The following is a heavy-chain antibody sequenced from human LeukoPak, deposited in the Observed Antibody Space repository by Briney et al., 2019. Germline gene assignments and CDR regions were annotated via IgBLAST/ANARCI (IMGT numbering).Heavy chain of an antibody. D-gene: IGHD6-6*01. Sequence: GRSLRLSCVASGFTFSSHGMHWVRQAPGKGLEWVAVTSSDGGNKYYADSVEGRFTISRDNSKNTLYLQMNSLRAEDTTVYYCAKDHSWLYSSSYPLPDYWGQGTLVTVSS. CDR1: GFTFSSHG. V-gene: IGHV3-30*18. J-gene: IGHJ4*02. CDR3: AKDHSWLYSSSYPLPDY. CDR2: TSSDGGNK.